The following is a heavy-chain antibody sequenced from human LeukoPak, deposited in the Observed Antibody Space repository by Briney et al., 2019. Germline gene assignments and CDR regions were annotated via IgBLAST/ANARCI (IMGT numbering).Heavy chain of an antibody. CDR2: INPNSGGT. CDR3: ARDTQSIVVVPAAGPFDP. V-gene: IGHV1-2*02. J-gene: IGHJ5*02. D-gene: IGHD2-2*01. Sequence: GASVKVSCKASGYTFTGYYMHWVRQAPGQGLEWMGWINPNSGGTNYAQKFQGRVTMTRDTSISTAYMELSRLRSDDTAVYYCARDTQSIVVVPAAGPFDPWGQGTLVTVSS. CDR1: GYTFTGYY.